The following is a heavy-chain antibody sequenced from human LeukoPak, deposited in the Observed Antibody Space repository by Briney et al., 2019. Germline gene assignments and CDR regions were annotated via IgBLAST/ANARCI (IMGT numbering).Heavy chain of an antibody. CDR2: INYSGST. D-gene: IGHD2-15*01. Sequence: PSETLSLTCTVSGGSISGRYWGWIRQPPGKGLEWIGYINYSGSTDYNPSLKSRVTISLDTSKNQFSLKLSSVTVADTAVYYCARDAGGGPFFDYWSQVTLVTVSS. J-gene: IGHJ4*02. CDR1: GGSISGRY. CDR3: ARDAGGGPFFDY. V-gene: IGHV4-59*11.